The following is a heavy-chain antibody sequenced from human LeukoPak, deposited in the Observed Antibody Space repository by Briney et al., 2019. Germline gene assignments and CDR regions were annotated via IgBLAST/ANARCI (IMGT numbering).Heavy chain of an antibody. J-gene: IGHJ4*02. Sequence: SLKVSCKASGGTFSSYAISWVRQAPGQGLEWMGRIIPILGIANYAQKFQGKVTITADKSTSTAYMELSSLRSEDTAVYYCARVNSSSWSLDYWGQGTLVTVSS. CDR2: IIPILGIA. CDR3: ARVNSSSWSLDY. V-gene: IGHV1-69*04. CDR1: GGTFSSYA. D-gene: IGHD6-13*01.